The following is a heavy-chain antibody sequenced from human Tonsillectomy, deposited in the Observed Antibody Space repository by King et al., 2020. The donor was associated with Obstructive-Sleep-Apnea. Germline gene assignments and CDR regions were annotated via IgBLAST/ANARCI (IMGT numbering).Heavy chain of an antibody. J-gene: IGHJ4*02. CDR2: CRHKGNSYIT. CDR1: GFTFSDHY. D-gene: IGHD2-15*01. CDR3: ARVYCSGGTCYSGGDDF. V-gene: IGHV3-72*01. Sequence: VQLVESGGGLVQPGGSLRLSCAASGFTFSDHYMDWVRQAPGKGVVCVGRCRHKGNSYITEYAASVKDRFTISRDDSKNSLYLQMNSLKTEDTAVYYCARVYCSGGTCYSGGDDFWGQGTLVTVSS.